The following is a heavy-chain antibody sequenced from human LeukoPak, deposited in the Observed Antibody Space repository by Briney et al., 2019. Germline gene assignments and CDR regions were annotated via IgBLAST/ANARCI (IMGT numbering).Heavy chain of an antibody. D-gene: IGHD6-13*01. V-gene: IGHV3-7*01. CDR3: ARGPLESIAAVVAFFDY. Sequence: PGGSLRLSCAASGFTFSSYWMSWVRQAPGKGLEWVANIKQDGSEKYYVDSVKGRFTISRDNAKNSLYLQMNSLRAEDTAVYYCARGPLESIAAVVAFFDYWGQGTLVTVSS. CDR1: GFTFSSYW. CDR2: IKQDGSEK. J-gene: IGHJ4*02.